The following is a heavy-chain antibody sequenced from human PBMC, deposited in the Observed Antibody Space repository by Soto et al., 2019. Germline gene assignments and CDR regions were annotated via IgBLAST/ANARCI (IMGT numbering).Heavy chain of an antibody. V-gene: IGHV3-15*01. CDR3: TTTRPGTNVFDN. CDR2: IRSKTDGGTT. CDR1: GITFSNAW. J-gene: IGHJ3*02. D-gene: IGHD6-13*01. Sequence: PGGSLRLSCAASGITFSNAWMNWVRQAPGKGLEYIGRIRSKTDGGTTEYAAPVEGRFTISRDDSKNTLYLRMGGLKTEDTAVYYCTTTRPGTNVFDNWGQGTLVTVSS.